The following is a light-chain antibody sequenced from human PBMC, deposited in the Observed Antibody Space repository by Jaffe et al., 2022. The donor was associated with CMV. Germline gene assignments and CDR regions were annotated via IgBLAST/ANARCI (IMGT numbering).Light chain of an antibody. CDR1: QSVRNNY. V-gene: IGKV3-20*01. CDR3: QQYGTSPPT. Sequence: DIVLTQSPGSLSLSPGERATLSCRASQSVRNNYLAWYQQRPGQPPRLLINGASNRATGIPDRFSGSGSGTDFTLTISRLDPEDFAVYFCQQYGTSPPTFGRGTKLEIK. CDR2: GAS. J-gene: IGKJ2*01.